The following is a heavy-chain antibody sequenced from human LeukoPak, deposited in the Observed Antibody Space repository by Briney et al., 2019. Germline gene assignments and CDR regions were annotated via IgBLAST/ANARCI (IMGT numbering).Heavy chain of an antibody. J-gene: IGHJ5*01. CDR2: IIPIFGTT. CDR1: GGIFSSYA. V-gene: IGHV1-69*13. Sequence: SVKVSCKASGGIFSSYAINWVRQAPGQGLERMGGIIPIFGTTNYAQKFRGRVTITADDSTSIDYMELSSLRSEDTAVYYCAREIYDFSESRTSNWFDPWGQGNTVTVSS. D-gene: IGHD3/OR15-3a*01. CDR3: AREIYDFSESRTSNWFDP.